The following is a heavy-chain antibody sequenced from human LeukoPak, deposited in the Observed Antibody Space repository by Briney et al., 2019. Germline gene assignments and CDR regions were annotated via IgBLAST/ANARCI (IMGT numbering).Heavy chain of an antibody. D-gene: IGHD5-18*01. CDR3: ARVSGYSYGYRFDY. CDR1: GGSISSYY. CDR2: IYHSGST. V-gene: IGHV4-59*12. J-gene: IGHJ4*02. Sequence: PSETLSLTCTVSGGSISSYYWSWIRQPPGKGLEWIGYIYHSGSTYYNPSLKSRVTISVDRSKNQFSLKLSSVTAADTAVYYCARVSGYSYGYRFDYWGQGTLVTVSS.